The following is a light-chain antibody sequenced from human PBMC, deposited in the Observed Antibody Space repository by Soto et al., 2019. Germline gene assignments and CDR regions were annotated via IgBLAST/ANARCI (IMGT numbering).Light chain of an antibody. J-gene: IGLJ1*01. CDR2: DVS. Sequence: QSVLTQPPSVSGSPGQSVTISCSGTIDDVTAYYRVSWYQQTPGTAPKLLIYDVSNRPSGVPDRLSGSRSGNTASLTISGLQAEDEGDYYCSVYTRTSTYVFGTGTKVTVL. CDR3: SVYTRTSTYV. V-gene: IGLV2-18*01. CDR1: IDDVTAYYR.